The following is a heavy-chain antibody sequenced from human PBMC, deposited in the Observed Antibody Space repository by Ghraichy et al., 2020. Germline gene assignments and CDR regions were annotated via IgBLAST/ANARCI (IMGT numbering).Heavy chain of an antibody. CDR2: IIPIFGTA. V-gene: IGHV1-69*13. Sequence: SVKVSCKASGGTFSSYAISWVRQAPGQGLEWMGGIIPIFGTANYAQKFQGRVTITADESTSTAYMELSSLRSEDTAVYYCARNGLTGYYEGYFDYWGQGTLVTVSS. CDR3: ARNGLTGYYEGYFDY. CDR1: GGTFSSYA. J-gene: IGHJ4*02. D-gene: IGHD3-9*01.